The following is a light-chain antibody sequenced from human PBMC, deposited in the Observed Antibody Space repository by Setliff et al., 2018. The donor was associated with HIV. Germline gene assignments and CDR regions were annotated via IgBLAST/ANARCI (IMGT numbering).Light chain of an antibody. V-gene: IGLV2-14*01. CDR2: EVR. CDR1: SRDVGGYNY. CDR3: SSYAITNTLS. Sequence: QSALAQPASVSGSPGQSITISCTGTSRDVGGYNYVSWYQQHPGKAPKLIIYEVRNRPSGVSNCFSGSKSGNTASLTISGLQTEDEADYYCSSYAITNTLSFGTGTKVTVL. J-gene: IGLJ1*01.